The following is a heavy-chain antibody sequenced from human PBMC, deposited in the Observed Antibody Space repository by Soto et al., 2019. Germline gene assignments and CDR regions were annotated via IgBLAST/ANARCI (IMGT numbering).Heavy chain of an antibody. CDR2: IASAGDT. J-gene: IGHJ4*02. V-gene: IGHV3-13*01. D-gene: IGHD3-10*01. CDR1: GSTLSSFD. Sequence: EVQVVESGGGLVQPGGSLRLSCAASGSTLSSFDMHWVRQATGKGLEWVSGIASAGDTFYAGSVKGRFTISRDTANNSLYLQMNSRRAEDTAVYYCASTLYHSASYFGQGTLVTVSS. CDR3: ASTLYHSASY.